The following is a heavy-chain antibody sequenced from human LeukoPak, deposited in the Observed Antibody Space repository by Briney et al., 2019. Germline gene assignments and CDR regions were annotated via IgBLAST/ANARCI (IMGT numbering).Heavy chain of an antibody. Sequence: ASVKVSCKASGYTFTGYYMHWVRQAPGQGLEWMGWINPNSGGTNYAQKFQGRVTMTRDMSTSTVYMELSSLRSEDTAVYYCARDRGDYDFWSGYYNWFDPWGQGTLVTVSS. CDR1: GYTFTGYY. CDR3: ARDRGDYDFWSGYYNWFDP. CDR2: INPNSGGT. V-gene: IGHV1-2*02. D-gene: IGHD3-3*01. J-gene: IGHJ5*02.